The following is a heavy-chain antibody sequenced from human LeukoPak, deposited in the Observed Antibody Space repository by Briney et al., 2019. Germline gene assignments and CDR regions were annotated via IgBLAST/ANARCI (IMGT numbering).Heavy chain of an antibody. J-gene: IGHJ4*02. V-gene: IGHV4-39*01. CDR2: VSYSATT. D-gene: IGHD5-18*01. CDR1: GDSISSSSYF. Sequence: KPSETLSLTCTVSGDSISSSSYFWGVIRQPPGKGLEWIASVSYSATTSYNPSLKSRVTISLDTSKNQFSLQLSSVTAADTAVYYCARHTYSIYYFDCWGPGTLVTVSS. CDR3: ARHTYSIYYFDC.